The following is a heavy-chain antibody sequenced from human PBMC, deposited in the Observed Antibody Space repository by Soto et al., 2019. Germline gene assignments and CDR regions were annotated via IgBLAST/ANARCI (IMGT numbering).Heavy chain of an antibody. J-gene: IGHJ6*02. V-gene: IGHV3-23*01. D-gene: IGHD3-3*01. CDR3: ARDSPPYYDFWRDKYYYYGMDV. CDR2: VSAGGGNT. CDR1: GFTFSSYS. Sequence: GGSLRLSCAGSGFTFSSYSMSWVRQAPEKGLEWVSAVSAGGGNTYYADSVKGRFTISRDNSKDTLYLQMNSLSAEDTAVYYCARDSPPYYDFWRDKYYYYGMDVWGQGTTVTVSS.